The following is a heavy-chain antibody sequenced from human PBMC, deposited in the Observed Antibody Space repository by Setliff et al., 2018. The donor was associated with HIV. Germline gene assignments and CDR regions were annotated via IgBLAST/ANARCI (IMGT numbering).Heavy chain of an antibody. D-gene: IGHD2-2*01. Sequence: GASVKVSCKASGYTFTSYAMNWVRQAPGQGLEWMGWINTNTGNPTYAQGFTGRFVFSLDTSVSTAYLQISSLKAEDTAVYYCARDLIVVVPAARSPSWFDPWGQGTLVTVSS. V-gene: IGHV7-4-1*02. CDR1: GYTFTSYA. CDR2: INTNTGNP. J-gene: IGHJ5*02. CDR3: ARDLIVVVPAARSPSWFDP.